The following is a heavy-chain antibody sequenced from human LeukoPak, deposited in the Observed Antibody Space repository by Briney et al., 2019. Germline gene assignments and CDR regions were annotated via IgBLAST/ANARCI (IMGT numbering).Heavy chain of an antibody. J-gene: IGHJ4*02. CDR2: IYTSGST. D-gene: IGHD7-27*01. CDR3: ARVYLGSGDY. Sequence: SETLSLTCTVSGGSISSGSYYWSWIRQPAGKGLEWIGRIYTSGSTNYNPSLKSRVTISVDTSKNQFSLKLSSVTAADTAVYYCARVYLGSGDYWGQGTLVTVSS. V-gene: IGHV4-61*02. CDR1: GGSISSGSYY.